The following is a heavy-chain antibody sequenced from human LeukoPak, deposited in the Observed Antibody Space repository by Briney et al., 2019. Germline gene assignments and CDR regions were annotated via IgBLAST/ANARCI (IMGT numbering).Heavy chain of an antibody. D-gene: IGHD2-2*01. CDR3: ARDIRGDIVVVPAATKPYYYYGMDV. Sequence: SQTLSLTCAISGDSVSSNSAAWNWIRQSPSRGLEWLGRTYYRSKWYNDYAVSVKSRITINPDTSKNQFSLQLNSVTPEDTAVYYCARDIRGDIVVVPAATKPYYYYGMDVWGQGTTVTVSS. J-gene: IGHJ6*02. CDR2: TYYRSKWYN. CDR1: GDSVSSNSAA. V-gene: IGHV6-1*01.